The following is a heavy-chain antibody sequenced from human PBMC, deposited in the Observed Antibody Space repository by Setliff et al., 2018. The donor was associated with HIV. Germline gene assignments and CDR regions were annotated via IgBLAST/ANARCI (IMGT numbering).Heavy chain of an antibody. J-gene: IGHJ3*02. Sequence: GGSLRLSCAASGFTFSGYWMHWVRQAPGKGLVWVSRINSDGSSTTYADSVKGRFTISRDNAKHSLYLQMNSLRAEDTAVYYCARDRSSGWWRDAFDIWGQGTMVTVSS. V-gene: IGHV3-74*01. CDR2: INSDGSST. CDR3: ARDRSSGWWRDAFDI. CDR1: GFTFSGYW. D-gene: IGHD6-19*01.